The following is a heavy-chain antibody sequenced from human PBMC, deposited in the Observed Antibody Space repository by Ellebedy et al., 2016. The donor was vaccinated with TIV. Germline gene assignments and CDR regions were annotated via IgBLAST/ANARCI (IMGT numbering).Heavy chain of an antibody. D-gene: IGHD2-2*01. V-gene: IGHV4-34*01. CDR3: ARHGTAMTSFPFDY. J-gene: IGHJ4*02. Sequence: SETLSLXXAVYGGSFSGYYWSWIRQPPGKGLEWIGEINHSGSTNYTPSLKSRVTISVDTSKNQFSLKLSSVTAADTAVYYCARHGTAMTSFPFDYWGQGTLVTVSS. CDR2: INHSGST. CDR1: GGSFSGYY.